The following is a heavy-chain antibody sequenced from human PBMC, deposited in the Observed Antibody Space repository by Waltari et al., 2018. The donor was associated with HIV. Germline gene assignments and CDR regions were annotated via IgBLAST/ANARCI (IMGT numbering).Heavy chain of an antibody. Sequence: EVQLVQSGTELKKPGESLQISCQSSGYSFTSYWIGWVRQMPGKGLEWMGIIYPGDSDNRYSPSFQGQVTISADKSINTAYLQWTSLKASDTAIYYCARLPAGPYESGGASSNYFDYWGRGTLVTVSS. CDR1: GYSFTSYW. CDR2: IYPGDSDN. V-gene: IGHV5-51*03. CDR3: ARLPAGPYESGGASSNYFDY. J-gene: IGHJ4*02. D-gene: IGHD3-22*01.